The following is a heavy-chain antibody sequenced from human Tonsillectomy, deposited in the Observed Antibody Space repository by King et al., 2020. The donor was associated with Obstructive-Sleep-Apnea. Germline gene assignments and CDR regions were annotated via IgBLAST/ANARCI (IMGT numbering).Heavy chain of an antibody. CDR2: FYYGGVP. Sequence: VQLQESGPGLVKSSETLFLTFKVSGYSIRNGFYWGWIRQPPGKGLEWIAGFYYGGVPHHNPPLKSRVTISADKFKNQVYLRLSAVTAADTAIYYCARAQNNVGWSYFDYWGQGTLVTVSS. D-gene: IGHD6-19*01. J-gene: IGHJ4*02. V-gene: IGHV4-38-2*02. CDR1: GYSIRNGFY. CDR3: ARAQNNVGWSYFDY.